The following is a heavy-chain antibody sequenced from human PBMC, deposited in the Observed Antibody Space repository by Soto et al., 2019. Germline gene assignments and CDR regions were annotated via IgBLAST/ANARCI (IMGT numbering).Heavy chain of an antibody. Sequence: SGKATCEAWLNRFTGSVMHCGLQSPGQELKWMGWINPNSGGTNYAQKFQGRVTMTRDTSISTASMELSRLRSDDTAVYYCSMTLPTPGASLFPYSAQG. D-gene: IGHD3-16*01. CDR2: INPNSGGT. J-gene: IGHJ1*01. CDR3: SMTLPTPGASLFPY. V-gene: IGHV1-2*02. CDR1: LNRFTGSV.